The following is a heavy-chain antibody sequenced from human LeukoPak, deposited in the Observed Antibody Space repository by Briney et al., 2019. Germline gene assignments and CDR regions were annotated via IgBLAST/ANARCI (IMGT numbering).Heavy chain of an antibody. CDR3: AREWQGGIAAAGTRIEGDY. Sequence: GGPLRLSCAVSGFSVSGYWMTWVREAPGKGLEGVANIKQDGSEKNYVDSVKGRFTISRDNAENSLFLQMNSLRVEDTAVYYCAREWQGGIAAAGTRIEGDYWGQGTLVAISS. J-gene: IGHJ4*02. CDR1: GFSVSGYW. V-gene: IGHV3-7*01. D-gene: IGHD6-13*01. CDR2: IKQDGSEK.